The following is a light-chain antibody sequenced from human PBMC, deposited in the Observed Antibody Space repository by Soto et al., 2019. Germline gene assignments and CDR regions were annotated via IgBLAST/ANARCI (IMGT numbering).Light chain of an antibody. V-gene: IGKV3-11*01. Sequence: EIVLTQSPGTLSLSPGERATLSCRASQSVSNFLAWYQQKPGQAPRLLIYDASNRATGIPARFSGSGSGTDFTLTIRSLEPEDFAIYHCQQRTNWPLTTFGHGTRLEI. CDR1: QSVSNF. J-gene: IGKJ5*01. CDR3: QQRTNWPLTT. CDR2: DAS.